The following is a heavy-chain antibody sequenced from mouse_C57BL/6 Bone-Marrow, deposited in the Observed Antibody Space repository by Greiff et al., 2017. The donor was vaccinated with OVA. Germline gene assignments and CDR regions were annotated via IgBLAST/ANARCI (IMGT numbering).Heavy chain of an antibody. CDR2: IYPGSGST. CDR3: ARRGVWSRRYFDY. CDR1: GYTFTSYW. D-gene: IGHD2-10*02. J-gene: IGHJ2*01. V-gene: IGHV1-55*01. Sequence: QVQLKQSGAELVKPGASVKMSCKASGYTFTSYWITWVKQRPGQGLEWLGDIYPGSGSTNYNEKFKSKATLTVDTSSSTAYMQLSSLTSEDSAVYYCARRGVWSRRYFDYWGQGTTLTVSS.